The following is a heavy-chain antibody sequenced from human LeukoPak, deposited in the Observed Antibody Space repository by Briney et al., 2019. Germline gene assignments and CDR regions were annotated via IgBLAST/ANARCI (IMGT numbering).Heavy chain of an antibody. CDR3: ARGNYDFWSGYYEDWFDP. D-gene: IGHD3-3*01. CDR2: INHSGST. Sequence: SETLSLTCAVYGGSFSGYHWSWIRQPPGKGLEWIGEINHSGSTNYNPSLKSRVTISVDTSKNQFSLKLSSVTAADTAVYYCARGNYDFWSGYYEDWFDPWGQGTLVTVSS. CDR1: GGSFSGYH. V-gene: IGHV4-34*01. J-gene: IGHJ5*02.